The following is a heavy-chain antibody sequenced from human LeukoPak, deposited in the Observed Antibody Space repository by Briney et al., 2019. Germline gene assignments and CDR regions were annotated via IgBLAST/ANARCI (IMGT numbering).Heavy chain of an antibody. CDR2: IHHSGNT. D-gene: IGHD2-2*01. V-gene: IGHV4-39*07. J-gene: IGHJ4*02. CDR1: GASLSSISYY. CDR3: ARGRGSSCYYFDS. Sequence: SETLSLTCTVSGASLSSISYYWGCVRQPPGKGLEWIGSIHHSGNTYHNPSLNSPVTISVDTSKNQFSLNLSSVTAADTAVYYCARGRGSSCYYFDSWGQGTLVTVSS.